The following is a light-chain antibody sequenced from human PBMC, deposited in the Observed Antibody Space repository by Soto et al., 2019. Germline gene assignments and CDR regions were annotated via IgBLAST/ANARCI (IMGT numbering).Light chain of an antibody. V-gene: IGLV4-69*01. J-gene: IGLJ3*02. CDR1: SGHSSYA. CDR2: LNSNGDH. Sequence: QPVLTQSPSASASLGASVKLTCTLSSGHSSYAIAWHQQQPEKGPRFLMKLNSNGDHSRGDGIPDRFSVSSSGAERYLTISSLQSEDEADYYCQTWGTGIRVFGGGTKLTVL. CDR3: QTWGTGIRV.